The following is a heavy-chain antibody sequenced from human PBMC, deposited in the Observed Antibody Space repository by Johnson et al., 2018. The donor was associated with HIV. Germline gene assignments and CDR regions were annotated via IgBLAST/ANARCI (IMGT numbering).Heavy chain of an antibody. CDR1: EFTVSGGY. V-gene: IGHV3-53*01. CDR3: ARSQVAATSEGAFDI. D-gene: IGHD2-15*01. CDR2: IYSGGST. Sequence: EVQLVESGGGLIQPGGSLRLSCAASEFTVSGGYMNWVRQAPGKGLAWVSVIYSGGSTYYADSVKGRFTISRDNSKNTLYLQMNSLRAEDTAVYYCARSQVAATSEGAFDIWGQGTMVTVSS. J-gene: IGHJ3*02.